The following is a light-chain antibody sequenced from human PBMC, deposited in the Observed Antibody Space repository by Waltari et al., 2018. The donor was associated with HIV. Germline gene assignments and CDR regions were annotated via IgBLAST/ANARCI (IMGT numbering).Light chain of an antibody. CDR1: QSVSSSY. CDR2: AAF. Sequence: EIVLTQSPGTLSLSPGERATLSCRASQSVSSSYLAWYQQKPGQAPRLLIDAAFSRATDIPDRFRGSGSGTDFTLTISRLEPEDFAVYYCQQYGSSPLTFGGGTKVEI. CDR3: QQYGSSPLT. V-gene: IGKV3-20*01. J-gene: IGKJ4*01.